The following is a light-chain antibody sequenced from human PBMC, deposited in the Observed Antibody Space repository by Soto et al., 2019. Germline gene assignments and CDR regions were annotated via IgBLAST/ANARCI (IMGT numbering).Light chain of an antibody. CDR1: QSVSSSY. CDR2: GAS. Sequence: DIVLTKSPGTLSLSPGERATLSCRASQSVSSSYLAWYQQKPGQAPRLLIYGASSRATGIPDRFSGSGSGTEFTLTISSLQSEDFAVYYCQQYNSWPPITFGQGTRLEIK. CDR3: QQYNSWPPIT. V-gene: IGKV3-20*01. J-gene: IGKJ5*01.